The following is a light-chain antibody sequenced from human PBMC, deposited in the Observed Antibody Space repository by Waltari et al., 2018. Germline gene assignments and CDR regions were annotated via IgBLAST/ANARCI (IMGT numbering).Light chain of an antibody. CDR3: SSYTSSSTWL. CDR2: EVS. V-gene: IGLV2-14*01. CDR1: SSDVGGYNY. Sequence: QSALTQPASVSGSPGQSITISCSGTSSDVGGYNYVSWYQQHPGKAPKPMISEVSNRPSVVSNRFSGSKSGNTASLTVSGLQAEDEADYYCSSYTSSSTWLFGGGTKLTVL. J-gene: IGLJ3*02.